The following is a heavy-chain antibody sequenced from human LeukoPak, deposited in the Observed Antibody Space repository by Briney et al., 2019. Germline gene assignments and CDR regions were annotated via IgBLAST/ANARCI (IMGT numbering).Heavy chain of an antibody. CDR1: GFTFRSHG. V-gene: IGHV3-53*01. J-gene: IGHJ4*02. Sequence: GGSLRLSCVGFGFTFRSHGMNWVRQAPGKGLEWVSVIYSGGSTYHADSVKGRFTISRDNSKNTLYLQMNSLRAEDTAVYYCARDYGDYWGQGTLVTVSS. CDR2: IYSGGST. D-gene: IGHD4-17*01. CDR3: ARDYGDY.